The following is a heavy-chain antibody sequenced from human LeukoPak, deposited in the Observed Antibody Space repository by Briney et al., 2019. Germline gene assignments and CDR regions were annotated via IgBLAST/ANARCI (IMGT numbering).Heavy chain of an antibody. V-gene: IGHV3-7*03. J-gene: IGHJ4*02. CDR3: ARAKRPMVLDH. Sequence: GGSLRLSCAASGFTFSTYWMNWVRQAPGKGLEWVANIKPDGSEGYYVDSVKGRFTLSRDNAQNSLHLQMNSLRDDDTAVYYCARAKRPMVLDHWGQGTLVTVSS. CDR1: GFTFSTYW. CDR2: IKPDGSEG. D-gene: IGHD3-10*01.